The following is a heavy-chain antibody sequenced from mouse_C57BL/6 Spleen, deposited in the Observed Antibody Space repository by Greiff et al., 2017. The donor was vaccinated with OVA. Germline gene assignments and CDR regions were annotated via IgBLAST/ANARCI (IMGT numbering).Heavy chain of an antibody. CDR1: GYTFTSYW. V-gene: IGHV1-69*01. CDR2: IDPSDSYT. Sequence: VQLQQPGAELVMPGASVKLSCKASGYTFTSYWMHWVKQRPGQGLEWIGEIDPSDSYTNYNQKFKGKSKLTVDKSTSTAYIQLSSLTSEDSAVYYYARSYYGSSYGAMDYWGQGTSVTVSS. D-gene: IGHD1-1*01. J-gene: IGHJ4*01. CDR3: ARSYYGSSYGAMDY.